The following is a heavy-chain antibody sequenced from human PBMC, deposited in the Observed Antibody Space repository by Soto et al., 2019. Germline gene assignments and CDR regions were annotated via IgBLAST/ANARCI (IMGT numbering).Heavy chain of an antibody. Sequence: EVQLLESGGGLVQPGGSLRLSCVASGFTFDSYAMAWDRQAPGKGLEWVATILRSGATTYYADSVKGRFTVSRDNSKNTMFLQMNSLRADDTAVYFCAKAYYDSHGTYYEIKWFDPWVQGTLVTVSS. CDR1: GFTFDSYA. V-gene: IGHV3-23*01. CDR3: AKAYYDSHGTYYEIKWFDP. J-gene: IGHJ5*02. CDR2: ILRSGATT. D-gene: IGHD3-22*01.